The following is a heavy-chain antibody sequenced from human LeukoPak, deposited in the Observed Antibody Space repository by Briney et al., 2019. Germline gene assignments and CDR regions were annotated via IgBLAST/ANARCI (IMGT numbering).Heavy chain of an antibody. D-gene: IGHD6-13*01. CDR2: INPSSSGT. V-gene: IGHV1-2*02. J-gene: IGHJ4*02. Sequence: GASVKVSCKASGYTFTGYYIHWVRQAPGQGLEWMGWINPSSSGTNYSQKFQGRVTMTRDTSISTAYMELSRLRSDDTAVYYCARGEGYSNYWYGGDHWGQGTLVTVSS. CDR3: ARGEGYSNYWYGGDH. CDR1: GYTFTGYY.